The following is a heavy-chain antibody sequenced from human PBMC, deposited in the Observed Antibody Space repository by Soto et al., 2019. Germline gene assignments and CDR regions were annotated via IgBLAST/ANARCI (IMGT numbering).Heavy chain of an antibody. V-gene: IGHV4-59*08. J-gene: IGHJ5*02. CDR3: ASLPGRSQYQLLYWFDP. CDR2: FYYSGSN. CDR1: GGSISSYY. Sequence: QVQLQESGPGLVKPSETLSLTCTVSGGSISSYYWSWIRQPPGKGLDWIGYFYYSGSNNYNPSLKGRVTISVHTSKNQFSLKLSSVAAADTAVYYCASLPGRSQYQLLYWFDPWGQGTLVTVSS. D-gene: IGHD2-2*01.